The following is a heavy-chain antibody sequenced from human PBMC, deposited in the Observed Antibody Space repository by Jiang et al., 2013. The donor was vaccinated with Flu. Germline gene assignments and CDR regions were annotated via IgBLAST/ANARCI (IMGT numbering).Heavy chain of an antibody. CDR2: IYHNGGT. CDR3: ARVNPNDSSGYYSLDH. D-gene: IGHD3-22*01. Sequence: GLLKPSETLSLTCTVSGGSISNFYWSWIRQPPGKGLEWIGFIYHNGGTNYNPSLKSRVTISVDTSKNRFSLKLSSVIAADTAVYYCARVNPNDSSGYYSLDHWGQGTLVTVSS. J-gene: IGHJ4*02. CDR1: GGSISNFY. V-gene: IGHV4-59*01.